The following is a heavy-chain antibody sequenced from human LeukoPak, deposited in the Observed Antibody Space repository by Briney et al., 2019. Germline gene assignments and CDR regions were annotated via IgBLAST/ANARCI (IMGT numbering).Heavy chain of an antibody. CDR2: IKQDGSEK. Sequence: GGSLRLSCAASGFTFSSYGMHWVRQAPGKGLEWVANIKQDGSEKYYVDSVKGRFTISRDNAKNSLYLQMNSLRAEDTAVYYCARWNYLYYYDSSGYYHYWGQGTLVTVSS. CDR1: GFTFSSYG. CDR3: ARWNYLYYYDSSGYYHY. V-gene: IGHV3-7*01. J-gene: IGHJ4*02. D-gene: IGHD3-22*01.